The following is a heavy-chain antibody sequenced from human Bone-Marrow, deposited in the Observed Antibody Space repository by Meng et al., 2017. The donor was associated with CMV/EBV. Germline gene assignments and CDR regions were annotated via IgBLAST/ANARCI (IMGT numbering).Heavy chain of an antibody. CDR1: GGTFSSYA. V-gene: IGHV1-69*05. CDR3: ARGRYCSSTSFYLSSFDY. Sequence: SVKVSCKASGGTFSSYAISWVRQAPGQGLEWMGGIIPIFGTANYAQKFQGRVTITTDESTSTAYMELSSLRSENTAVYYCARGRYCSSTSFYLSSFDYWGQGTLVTVSS. J-gene: IGHJ4*02. CDR2: IIPIFGTA. D-gene: IGHD2-2*01.